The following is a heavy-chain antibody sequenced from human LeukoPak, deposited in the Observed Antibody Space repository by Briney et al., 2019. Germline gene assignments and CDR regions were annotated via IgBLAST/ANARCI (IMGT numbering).Heavy chain of an antibody. CDR1: GFTFRSHW. V-gene: IGHV3-30*18. D-gene: IGHD6-13*01. J-gene: IGHJ4*02. Sequence: GALGLLWAASGFTFRSHWMHWVRPAPGKGLEWVAVISYDGSNKYYADSVKGRFTISRDNSKNTLYLQMNSLRAEDTAVYYCAKDWSSSWPGFDYWGQGTLVTVSS. CDR2: ISYDGSNK. CDR3: AKDWSSSWPGFDY.